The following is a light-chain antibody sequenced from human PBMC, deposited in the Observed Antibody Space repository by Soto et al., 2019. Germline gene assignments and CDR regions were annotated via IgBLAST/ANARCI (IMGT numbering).Light chain of an antibody. CDR2: GAS. CDR1: QSVSSN. J-gene: IGKJ2*02. V-gene: IGKV3-15*01. Sequence: EIVMTQSPATLSVSPGERATLSCRASQSVSSNLAWYQQKPGQAPRLLLYGASTRATGIPARFSGSGSGTEFTLTISSRQSEDFAVYYCQQYNNWPLCTRGKGTKLEIK. CDR3: QQYNNWPLCT.